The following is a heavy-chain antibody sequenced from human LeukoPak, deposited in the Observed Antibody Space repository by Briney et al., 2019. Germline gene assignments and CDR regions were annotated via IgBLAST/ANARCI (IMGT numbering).Heavy chain of an antibody. J-gene: IGHJ4*02. D-gene: IGHD2-2*01. Sequence: GASVKVSCKASGYTFTSYYMHWVRQAPGQGLEWMGIINPSGGSTSYAQKFQGRVTMTRDTSTSTVYMELSSLRSEDTAVYYCAKDDLWRDCSSTSCYAGAGFQGYYFDYWGQGTLVTVSS. V-gene: IGHV1-46*01. CDR3: AKDDLWRDCSSTSCYAGAGFQGYYFDY. CDR1: GYTFTSYY. CDR2: INPSGGST.